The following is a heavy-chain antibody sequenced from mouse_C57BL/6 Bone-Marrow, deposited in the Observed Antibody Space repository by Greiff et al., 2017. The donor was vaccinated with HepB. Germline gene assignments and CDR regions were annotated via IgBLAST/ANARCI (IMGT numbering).Heavy chain of an antibody. D-gene: IGHD2-2*01. V-gene: IGHV1-81*01. CDR3: ARGYASY. CDR2: IYPRSGNT. CDR1: GYTFTSYG. J-gene: IGHJ3*01. Sequence: QVHVKQSGAELARPGASVKLSCKASGYTFTSYGISWVKQRTGQGLEWIGEIYPRSGNTYYNEKFKGKATLTADKSSSTAYMELRSLTSEDSAVYFCARGYASYWGQGTLVTVSA.